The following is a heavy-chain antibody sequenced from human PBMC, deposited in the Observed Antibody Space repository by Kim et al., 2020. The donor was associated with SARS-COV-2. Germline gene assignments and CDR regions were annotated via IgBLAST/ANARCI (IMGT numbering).Heavy chain of an antibody. J-gene: IGHJ6*02. V-gene: IGHV1-69*13. D-gene: IGHD6-13*01. CDR1: GGTFSSYA. CDR2: IIPIFGTA. Sequence: SVKVSCKASGGTFSSYAISWVRQAPGQGLEWMGGIIPIFGTANYAQKFQGRVTITADESTSTAYMELSSLRSEDTAVYYCARHRRLWSAAGNRVYYYGMDVWGQGTTVTVSS. CDR3: ARHRRLWSAAGNRVYYYGMDV.